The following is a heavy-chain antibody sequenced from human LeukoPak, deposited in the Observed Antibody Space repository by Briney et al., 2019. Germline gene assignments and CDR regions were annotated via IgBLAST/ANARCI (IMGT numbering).Heavy chain of an antibody. CDR3: VRLSPY. CDR1: GFTFSSYW. J-gene: IGHJ4*02. CDR2: IKEDGSVK. D-gene: IGHD2/OR15-2a*01. Sequence: GGSLRLSCAASGFTFSSYWMTWVRQAPGKGLEWVANIKEDGSVKNYVDSVKGRFTISRDNAKNSLYLQMNGLRVEDTAVYYCVRLSPYWGQGTLVTVSS. V-gene: IGHV3-7*01.